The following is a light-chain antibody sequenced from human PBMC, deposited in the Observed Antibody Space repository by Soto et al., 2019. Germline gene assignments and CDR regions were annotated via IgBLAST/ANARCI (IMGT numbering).Light chain of an antibody. CDR3: QQSYSTLVT. CDR1: ENINFY. V-gene: IGKV1-39*01. Sequence: DIQMTQSPASLSASVGDRVTITCRASENINFYLHWYQQKPGKAPKLLIYAASNLESGVPSRFSGSGSGTDFTLTISRLQPEDFAAYYCQQSYSTLVTFGGGTKVEIK. J-gene: IGKJ4*01. CDR2: AAS.